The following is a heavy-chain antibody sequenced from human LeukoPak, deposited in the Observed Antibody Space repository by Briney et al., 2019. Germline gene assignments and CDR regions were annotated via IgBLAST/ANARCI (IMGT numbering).Heavy chain of an antibody. CDR3: ARHGTVSSGSYFDY. D-gene: IGHD1-26*01. Sequence: SETLSLTCTGSGGSIGSSYWSWIRQPPGKGLEWIGYISYSGSTNYSPSLKSRVTISVDTSKNQISLRLSSVTAADTAVYYCARHGTVSSGSYFDYWGQGTQVTLS. CDR2: ISYSGST. J-gene: IGHJ4*02. V-gene: IGHV4-59*08. CDR1: GGSIGSSY.